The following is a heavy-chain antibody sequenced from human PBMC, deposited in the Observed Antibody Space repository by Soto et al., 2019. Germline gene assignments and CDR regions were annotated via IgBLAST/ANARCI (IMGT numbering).Heavy chain of an antibody. D-gene: IGHD5-12*01. CDR1: GYSFTSYW. CDR3: ARTTDIVATYYYYGMDV. J-gene: IGHJ6*02. V-gene: IGHV5-51*01. CDR2: IYPGDSDT. Sequence: GESLKISCKGSGYSFTSYWIGWVRQMPGKGLEWMGIIYPGDSDTRYSPSFQGQVTISADKSISTAYLQWSSVKASDTAIYYCARTTDIVATYYYYGMDVWGQGTTVTVSS.